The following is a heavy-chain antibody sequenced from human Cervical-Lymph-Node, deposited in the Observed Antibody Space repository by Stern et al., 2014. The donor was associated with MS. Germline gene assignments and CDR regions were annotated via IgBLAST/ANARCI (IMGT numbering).Heavy chain of an antibody. J-gene: IGHJ4*02. Sequence: QVQLVQSGAEVKKPGASMTISCKTSGYNFIDHAIHWVRQAPGQRLEWMGWINGGPGTTNYSQKFQGRVSFTRDKAASAAYMDLSSLSPDDTAVYYCARQPDYSDFLDFWGQGTLVTVSS. CDR2: INGGPGTT. CDR1: GYNFIDHA. V-gene: IGHV1-3*01. CDR3: ARQPDYSDFLDF. D-gene: IGHD4-11*01.